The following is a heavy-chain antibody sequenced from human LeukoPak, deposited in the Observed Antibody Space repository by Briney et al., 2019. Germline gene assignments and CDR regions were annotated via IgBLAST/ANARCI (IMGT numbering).Heavy chain of an antibody. V-gene: IGHV1-18*01. CDR2: ISGDNGNT. J-gene: IGHJ6*03. CDR3: ASVLDSLYMDV. Sequence: ASLKVSCKASGYTFTTYGITWLRQAPGQGLEWMGWISGDNGNTNYAQKLQGRVTMTTETSTSTAYMELRSLRSDDTAVYYCASVLDSLYMDVWGKGTTVTVSS. CDR1: GYTFTTYG. D-gene: IGHD3-9*01.